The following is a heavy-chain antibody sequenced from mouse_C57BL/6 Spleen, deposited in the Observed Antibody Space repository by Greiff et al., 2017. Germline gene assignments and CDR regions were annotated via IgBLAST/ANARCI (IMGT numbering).Heavy chain of an antibody. CDR2: IWSGGST. J-gene: IGHJ1*03. Sequence: VQRVESGPGLVQPSQSLSITCTVSGFSLTSYGVHWVRQSPGKGLEWLGVIWSGGSTDYNAAFISRLSISKDNSKSQVFFKMNSLQADDTAIYYCARYGRYFDVWGTGTTVTVSS. CDR1: GFSLTSYG. D-gene: IGHD1-1*01. V-gene: IGHV2-2*01. CDR3: ARYGRYFDV.